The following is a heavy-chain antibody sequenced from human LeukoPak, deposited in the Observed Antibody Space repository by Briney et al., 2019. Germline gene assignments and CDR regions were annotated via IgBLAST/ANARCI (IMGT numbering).Heavy chain of an antibody. J-gene: IGHJ4*02. D-gene: IGHD3-22*01. CDR2: ST. V-gene: IGHV1-46*01. Sequence: STTYAQKFQGRVTMTRDTSTSTVYMELSSLRSEDTAEYYCVREDSTGYYHDYWGQGNLVTVSS. CDR3: VREDSTGYYHDY.